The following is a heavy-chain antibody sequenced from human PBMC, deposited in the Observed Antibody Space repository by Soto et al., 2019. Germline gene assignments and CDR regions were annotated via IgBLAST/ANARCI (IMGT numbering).Heavy chain of an antibody. V-gene: IGHV4-31*03. D-gene: IGHD3-22*01. CDR1: GGSISSGGYY. J-gene: IGHJ6*02. CDR2: IYYSGST. CDR3: ARGDYYYDSGGGRGYGMDV. Sequence: QVQLQESGPGLVKPSQTLSLTCTVSGGSISSGGYYWSWIRQHPGKGLEWIGYIYYSGSTYYNPSLKSRFTISVDPSKNQFSLKLSSVTAADTAVYYCARGDYYYDSGGGRGYGMDVWGQGTTVTVSS.